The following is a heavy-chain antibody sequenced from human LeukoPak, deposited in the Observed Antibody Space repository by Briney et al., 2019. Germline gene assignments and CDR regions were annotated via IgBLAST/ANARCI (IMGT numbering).Heavy chain of an antibody. Sequence: GGSLRLSCVGSGFTFSRYWLNWVRQAPGKGLEWVASINHNGNVNYYVDSVKGRFTISRDNAKNSLYLQMSNLRAEDTAVYFCARGGGLDVWGQGATVTVSS. CDR2: INHNGNVN. CDR1: GFTFSRYW. J-gene: IGHJ6*02. D-gene: IGHD3-16*01. CDR3: ARGGGLDV. V-gene: IGHV3-7*03.